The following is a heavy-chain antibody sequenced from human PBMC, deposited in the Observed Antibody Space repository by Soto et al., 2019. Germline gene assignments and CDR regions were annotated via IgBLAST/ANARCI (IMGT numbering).Heavy chain of an antibody. CDR2: IVVGSGNT. CDR3: AADPMAYCSSTSCDNYYYGIDG. D-gene: IGHD2-2*02. J-gene: IGHJ6*02. Sequence: SVKVSCKASGFTFTSSAVQWVRQARGQRLEWIGWIVVGSGNTNYAQKFQERVTITRDMSTSTAYMELSSLRSEDTAVYYCAADPMAYCSSTSCDNYYYGIDGWGQGTTVTV. V-gene: IGHV1-58*01. CDR1: GFTFTSSA.